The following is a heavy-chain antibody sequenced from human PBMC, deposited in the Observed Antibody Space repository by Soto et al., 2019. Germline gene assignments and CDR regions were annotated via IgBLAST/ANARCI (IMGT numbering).Heavy chain of an antibody. Sequence: GGSLRLSCAASGFTFDDYAMHWVRQAPGKGLEWVSGISWNSGSIGYADSVKGRFTISRDNAKNSLYLQMNSLRAEDTALYYCARLSLGGFNLAHYYYYYGMDVWGQGTTVTVSS. D-gene: IGHD6-25*01. J-gene: IGHJ6*02. CDR2: ISWNSGSI. CDR1: GFTFDDYA. CDR3: ARLSLGGFNLAHYYYYYGMDV. V-gene: IGHV3-9*01.